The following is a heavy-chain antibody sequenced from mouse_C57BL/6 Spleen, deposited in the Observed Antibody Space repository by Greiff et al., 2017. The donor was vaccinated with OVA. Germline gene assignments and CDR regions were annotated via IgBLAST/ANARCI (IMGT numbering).Heavy chain of an antibody. CDR3: ARRGYYGSRGYAMDY. CDR2: IDPANGNT. CDR1: GFNIKNTY. Sequence: DVKLVESVAELVRPGASVKLSCTASGFNIKNTYMHWVKQRPEQGLEWIGRIDPANGNTKYAPKFQGKATITADTSSNTAYLQLSSLTSEDTAIYYCARRGYYGSRGYAMDYWGQGTSVTVSS. D-gene: IGHD1-1*01. V-gene: IGHV14-3*01. J-gene: IGHJ4*01.